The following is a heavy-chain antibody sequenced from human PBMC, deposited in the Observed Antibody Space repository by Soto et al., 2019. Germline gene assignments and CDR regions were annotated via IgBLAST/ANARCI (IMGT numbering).Heavy chain of an antibody. J-gene: IGHJ6*01. CDR1: GYTFTSYG. Sequence: ASVKVSCKASGYTFTSYGISWVRQAPGQGLEWMGWISAYNGNTNYAQKLQGRVTMTTDTSTSTAYMELRSLRSDDTAVYYCARDEDTTTHYYYYYGMDVSGQATTVTVSS. CDR3: ARDEDTTTHYYYYYGMDV. V-gene: IGHV1-18*01. D-gene: IGHD4-17*01. CDR2: ISAYNGNT.